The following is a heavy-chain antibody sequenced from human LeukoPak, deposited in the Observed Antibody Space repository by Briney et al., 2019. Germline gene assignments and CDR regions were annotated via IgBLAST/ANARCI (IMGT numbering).Heavy chain of an antibody. CDR1: GFTFDDYA. V-gene: IGHV3-9*01. CDR2: ISWNSGSI. D-gene: IGHD2-2*03. CDR3: ARDLGSYFDY. Sequence: PGGSLRLSCAASGFTFDDYAMHWVRQAPGKGLEWVSGISWNSGSIGYADSVKGRFTISRDNSKNTLYLQMNSLRAEDTAIYYCARDLGSYFDYWGQGTLVTVSS. J-gene: IGHJ4*02.